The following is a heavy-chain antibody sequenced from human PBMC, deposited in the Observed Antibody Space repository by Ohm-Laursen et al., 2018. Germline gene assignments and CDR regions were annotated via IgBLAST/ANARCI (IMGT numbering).Heavy chain of an antibody. J-gene: IGHJ4*02. Sequence: ASVKVSCKVSGYTLTDLSIHWVRQAPGKGLEWVGGLDPEDGETLYAQKFQGRVTMTEDRSTDTVYLELSTLKSEDTAVYYCATAITRIHLWWNFDYWGQGTLVTVSS. V-gene: IGHV1-24*01. CDR1: GYTLTDLS. CDR3: ATAITRIHLWWNFDY. CDR2: LDPEDGET. D-gene: IGHD5-18*01.